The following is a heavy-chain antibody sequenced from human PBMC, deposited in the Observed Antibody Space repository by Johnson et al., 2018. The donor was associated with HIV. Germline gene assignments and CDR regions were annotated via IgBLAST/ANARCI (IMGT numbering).Heavy chain of an antibody. Sequence: SLRLSCVGSSNYKSWVRQAPGKGLEWVSVIYSGGSTYYADSVKGRFTISRDTSKNMLYLQMNSLRPEDTAVYYCTRGSFTDDAFDVWGLGTMVTVSS. V-gene: IGHV3-66*02. CDR2: IYSGGST. CDR3: TRGSFTDDAFDV. J-gene: IGHJ3*01. CDR1: SSNY.